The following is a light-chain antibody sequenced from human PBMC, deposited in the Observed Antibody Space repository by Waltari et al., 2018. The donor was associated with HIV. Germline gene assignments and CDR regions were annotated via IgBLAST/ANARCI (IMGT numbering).Light chain of an antibody. CDR2: GNS. J-gene: IGLJ3*02. V-gene: IGLV1-40*01. Sequence: QSVLTQPPSVSGAPGQRVTISCTGSNSNIGAGYDVHGYQQLPRTTPKLLVYGNSNRPSGVPDRFSGSKSATSASLAITGLQAEDEADYYCQSYDNSLSAWVFGGGTKLTVL. CDR1: NSNIGAGYD. CDR3: QSYDNSLSAWV.